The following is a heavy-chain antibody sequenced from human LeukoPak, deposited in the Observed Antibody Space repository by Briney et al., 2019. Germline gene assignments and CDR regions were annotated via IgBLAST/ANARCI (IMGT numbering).Heavy chain of an antibody. CDR1: GFTFSSYA. J-gene: IGHJ3*02. D-gene: IGHD2-15*01. CDR2: ISGSGGST. V-gene: IGHV3-23*01. Sequence: GGSLRLSCAASGFTFSSYAMSWVRQATGKGLEWVSTISGSGGSTYYADSVKGRFTISRDNSKNTLYVQMNRLRAEDTAVYYCAKDGGDYSYAFDIWGQRTMVTVSS. CDR3: AKDGGDYSYAFDI.